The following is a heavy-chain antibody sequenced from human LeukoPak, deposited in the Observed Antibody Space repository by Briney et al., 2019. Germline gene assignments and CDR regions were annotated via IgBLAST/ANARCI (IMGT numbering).Heavy chain of an antibody. CDR2: ISSSGNTI. V-gene: IGHV3-48*03. J-gene: IGHJ4*02. CDR1: GFSFSSYD. Sequence: PGGSLRLSCAASGFSFSSYDMNWVRQAPGKGLAWVSYISSSGNTIYYADSVKGRFTISRDNAKNSLYLQMNSLRAEDTALYYCAKDLFDGGNRFIFDYWGQGTLVTVSS. CDR3: AKDLFDGGNRFIFDY. D-gene: IGHD4-23*01.